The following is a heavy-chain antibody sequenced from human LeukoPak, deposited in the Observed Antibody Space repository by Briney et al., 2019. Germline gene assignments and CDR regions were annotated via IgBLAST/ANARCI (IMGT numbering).Heavy chain of an antibody. CDR3: ARGNGLLDQFDY. CDR1: GYTFTSYY. Sequence: GASVKVSCKASGYTFTSYYMHWVRQAPGQGLEWMGIINPSGGSTSYAQKFQGRVTITADELTTTASMELRSLTSEDTAVFYCARGNGLLDQFDYWGQGTLVTVSS. J-gene: IGHJ4*02. CDR2: INPSGGST. V-gene: IGHV1-46*01. D-gene: IGHD1-1*01.